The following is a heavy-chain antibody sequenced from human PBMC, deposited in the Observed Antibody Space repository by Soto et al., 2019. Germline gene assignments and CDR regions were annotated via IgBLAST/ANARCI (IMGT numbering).Heavy chain of an antibody. CDR2: VHYSGSA. V-gene: IGHV4-39*02. Sequence: SEPLSLTCSVSGGSISTSSYFWGWIRQPPGKGLEWVGAVHYSGSANYRSSLQSRVTISVDTSQNQFSLRLRSVTAADTAVYYCVRDNNWSYDYWGQGILVTVSS. CDR1: GGSISTSSYF. J-gene: IGHJ4*02. D-gene: IGHD1-1*01. CDR3: VRDNNWSYDY.